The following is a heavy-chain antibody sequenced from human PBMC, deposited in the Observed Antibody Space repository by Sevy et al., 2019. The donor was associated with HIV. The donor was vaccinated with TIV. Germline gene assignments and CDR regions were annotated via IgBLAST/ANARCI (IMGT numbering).Heavy chain of an antibody. CDR2: TYYRSKWYN. CDR3: ARDRAGLIAVAGTGNYYYYGMDV. J-gene: IGHJ6*02. V-gene: IGHV6-1*01. CDR1: GDSVSSNSAA. Sequence: SQTLSLTCAISGDSVSSNSAAWNWIRQSPSRGLEWLGRTYYRSKWYNDYAVSVKSRITINPATSKNQFSLQLNPVTPEDSDVYYCARDRAGLIAVAGTGNYYYYGMDVWGQGTTVTGSS. D-gene: IGHD6-19*01.